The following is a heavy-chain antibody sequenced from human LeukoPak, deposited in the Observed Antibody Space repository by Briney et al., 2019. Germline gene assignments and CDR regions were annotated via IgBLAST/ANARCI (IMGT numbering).Heavy chain of an antibody. Sequence: GGSLRLSCAASGFTVSSNYMSWVRQAPGKGLEWVSVIYSGGSTYYADSVKGRFTISRDNAKNSLYLQMNSLRAEDTALYYCAKDKSEGSRAYYYGMDVWGQGTTVTVSS. CDR1: GFTVSSNY. CDR2: IYSGGST. J-gene: IGHJ6*02. V-gene: IGHV3-53*05. CDR3: AKDKSEGSRAYYYGMDV. D-gene: IGHD1-26*01.